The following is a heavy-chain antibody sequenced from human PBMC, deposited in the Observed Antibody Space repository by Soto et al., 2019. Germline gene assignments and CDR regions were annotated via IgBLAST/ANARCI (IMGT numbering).Heavy chain of an antibody. J-gene: IGHJ3*01. CDR2: ISIRGDYR. CDR3: ANHGGFDF. CDR1: GFTFSSSG. D-gene: IGHD4-17*01. V-gene: IGHV3-23*01. Sequence: EGQLLQSGGGLVQPRESLRLSCAASGFTFSSSGMSWVRQAPGKGLEWVSSISIRGDYRYYADSVKGRFTISRDNSKNTLYLQMSSLTAEDTALYYCANHGGFDFWGQGTMVAVSS.